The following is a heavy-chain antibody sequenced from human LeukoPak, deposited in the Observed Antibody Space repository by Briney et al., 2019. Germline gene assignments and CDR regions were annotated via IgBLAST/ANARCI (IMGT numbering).Heavy chain of an antibody. J-gene: IGHJ2*01. CDR3: ANNWGTISWYFDL. CDR2: INWIGGST. Sequence: GGSLRLSCAASGFTFDDYGMSWVRQAPGKGLEWVSGINWIGGSTGYADSVKGRFTISRDNAKHSLYLQMNSLRAEDTAVYHCANNWGTISWYFDLWGRGTLVTVSS. V-gene: IGHV3-20*01. D-gene: IGHD1-1*01. CDR1: GFTFDDYG.